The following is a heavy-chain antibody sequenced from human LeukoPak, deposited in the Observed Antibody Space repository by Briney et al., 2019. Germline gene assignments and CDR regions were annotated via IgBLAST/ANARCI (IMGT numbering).Heavy chain of an antibody. Sequence: GGSLRLSCAASGFTFSDYYMSWIRQAPGKGLEWVSYISSSGSTIYYADSVKGRFTISRDNAKNSLYLQMNSLRAEDTAVYYCARDGYCSGGSCPLGALYYYGMGVWGQGTTVTVSS. CDR3: ARDGYCSGGSCPLGALYYYGMGV. V-gene: IGHV3-11*01. CDR2: ISSSGSTI. D-gene: IGHD2-15*01. J-gene: IGHJ6*02. CDR1: GFTFSDYY.